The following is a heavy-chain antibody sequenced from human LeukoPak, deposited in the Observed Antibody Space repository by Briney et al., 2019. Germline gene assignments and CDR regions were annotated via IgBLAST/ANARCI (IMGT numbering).Heavy chain of an antibody. CDR3: AKVLLGSSWYLLFDY. J-gene: IGHJ4*02. Sequence: GGSLRLSCAASGFTFSSYAMSWVRQAPGKGLEWVSAISGSGGSTYYADSVKGRFTISRDNSKNTLYLQMNSLRAEDTAVYYCAKVLLGSSWYLLFDYWAREPWSPSPQ. V-gene: IGHV3-23*01. CDR1: GFTFSSYA. CDR2: ISGSGGST. D-gene: IGHD6-13*01.